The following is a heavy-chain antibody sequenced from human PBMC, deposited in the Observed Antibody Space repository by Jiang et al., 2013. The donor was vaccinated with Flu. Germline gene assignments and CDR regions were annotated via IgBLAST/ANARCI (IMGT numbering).Heavy chain of an antibody. CDR2: IYYSRST. J-gene: IGHJ3*02. Sequence: GPGLVKPSETLSLTCTVSGGSISSYYWSWIRQPPGKGLEWIGYIYYSRSTNYNPSLKSRVTISVDTSKNQFSLKLSSVTAADTAVYYCARYGITYYDFWSGYPRAFDIWGPRDNGHRLF. D-gene: IGHD3-3*01. CDR3: ARYGITYYDFWSGYPRAFDI. V-gene: IGHV4-59*08. CDR1: GGSISSYY.